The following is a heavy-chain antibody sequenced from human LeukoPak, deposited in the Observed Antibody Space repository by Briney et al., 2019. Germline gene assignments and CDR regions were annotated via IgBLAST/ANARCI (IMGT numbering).Heavy chain of an antibody. J-gene: IGHJ3*02. Sequence: SETLSLTCTVSGGSISSSSYYWGWIRQPPGKGLEWIGSIYYSGRSYYNPSLKSRVTISIDTSKNQFSLRLRSVTVADTAVYYCARDPLRSSSWYLGAFDIWGQGTMVTVSS. V-gene: IGHV4-39*07. CDR1: GGSISSSSYY. CDR2: IYYSGRS. CDR3: ARDPLRSSSWYLGAFDI. D-gene: IGHD6-13*01.